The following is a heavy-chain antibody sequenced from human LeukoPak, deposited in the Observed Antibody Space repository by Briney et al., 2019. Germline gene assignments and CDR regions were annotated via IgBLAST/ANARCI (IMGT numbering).Heavy chain of an antibody. V-gene: IGHV3-7*01. D-gene: IGHD3-22*01. Sequence: GGSLRLSCAASGFTFSSCGMHWVRQAPGKGLEWVANIKHDGGEKYHVDSVKGRFTISRDNAKNSLYLQMNSLRAEDTAVYYCARDWGYYDSSSYLGRYFDSWGQGTLVTVSS. CDR2: IKHDGGEK. J-gene: IGHJ4*02. CDR1: GFTFSSCG. CDR3: ARDWGYYDSSSYLGRYFDS.